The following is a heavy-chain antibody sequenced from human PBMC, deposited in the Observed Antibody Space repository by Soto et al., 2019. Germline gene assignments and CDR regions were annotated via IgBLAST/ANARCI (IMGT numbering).Heavy chain of an antibody. CDR1: GFTFSSYA. V-gene: IGHV3-30-3*01. Sequence: QVQLVESGGGVVQPGRSLRLSCAASGFTFSSYAMHWVRQAPGKGLEWVAVISYDGSNKYYADSVKGRFTISRDNSKNTLYLQMNSLRAEDTGVYYCARVGLRFLEWSAPFWDYWGQGTLVTVSS. J-gene: IGHJ4*02. CDR2: ISYDGSNK. D-gene: IGHD3-3*01. CDR3: ARVGLRFLEWSAPFWDY.